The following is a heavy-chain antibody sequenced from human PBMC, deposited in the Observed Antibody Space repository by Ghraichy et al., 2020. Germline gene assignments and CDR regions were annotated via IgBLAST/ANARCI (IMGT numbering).Heavy chain of an antibody. CDR2: ITSSGTTI. CDR1: GFTFSSYA. J-gene: IGHJ4*02. V-gene: IGHV3-48*02. Sequence: GGSLRLSCAASGFTFSSYAMDWGRQAPGKGLEWVSYITSSGTTIYYADSVKGRFTISRDNAKNSLYLQMSSLRDEDTAVYYCAGEVGNYCSGGSCSRDFDDWGQGTLVTVSS. CDR3: AGEVGNYCSGGSCSRDFDD. D-gene: IGHD2-15*01.